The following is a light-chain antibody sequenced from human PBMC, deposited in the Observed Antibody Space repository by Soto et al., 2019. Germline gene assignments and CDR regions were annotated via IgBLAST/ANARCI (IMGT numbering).Light chain of an antibody. CDR1: QSVSSN. J-gene: IGKJ2*01. Sequence: EIVMTQSPATLSVSPGERATLSCRASQSVSSNLVWYQQKPGQAPRLLIYGASSMATGIPDRFSGSGSGTDFTLTISRLEPEDFAVYYCQQYGSSPRAFGQGTKLEIK. V-gene: IGKV3-20*01. CDR2: GAS. CDR3: QQYGSSPRA.